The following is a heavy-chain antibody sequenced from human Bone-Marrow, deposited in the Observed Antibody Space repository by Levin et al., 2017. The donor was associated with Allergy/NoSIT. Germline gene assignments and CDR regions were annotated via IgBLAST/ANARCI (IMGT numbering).Heavy chain of an antibody. J-gene: IGHJ6*03. V-gene: IGHV3-48*03. CDR2: ISSSGSTI. D-gene: IGHD2-2*01. CDR3: ARVGPDCSSTSCPTDDYYYYYMDV. CDR1: GFTFSSYE. Sequence: GGSLRLSCAASGFTFSSYEMNWVRQAPGKGLEWVSYISSSGSTIYYADSVKGRFTISRDNAKNSLYLQMNSLRAEDTAVYYCARVGPDCSSTSCPTDDYYYYYMDVWGKGTTVTVSS.